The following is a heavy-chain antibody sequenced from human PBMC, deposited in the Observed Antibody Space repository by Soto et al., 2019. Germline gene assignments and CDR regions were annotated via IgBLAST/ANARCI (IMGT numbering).Heavy chain of an antibody. J-gene: IGHJ5*02. D-gene: IGHD5-18*01. V-gene: IGHV3-23*01. CDR2: ISSSGDSA. CDR3: AKSDTALSYGFDP. CDR1: GFTFGSYA. Sequence: EVQLLESGGDLVQPGGSLRLSCAASGFTFGSYAMIWVRQAPGKGLVWGSTISSSGDSAYYADSVKGRFTVSRDNSMNTLYMQMNSLRAEDTAVYYCAKSDTALSYGFDPWGQGTVVTVSS.